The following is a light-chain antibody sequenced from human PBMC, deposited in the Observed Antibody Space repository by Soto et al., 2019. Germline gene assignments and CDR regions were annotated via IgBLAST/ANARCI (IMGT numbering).Light chain of an antibody. CDR3: QQRSVWPPT. CDR1: QNISTY. Sequence: EIVLTQSPATLSLSPGERATLFCKASQNISTYLAWYQQRSGQAPRLLIYDASNRATGIPARFSGGGSGTYFTLTVSSLEPEDFAVYYCQQRSVWPPTFGQGTKLEI. CDR2: DAS. J-gene: IGKJ2*01. V-gene: IGKV3-11*01.